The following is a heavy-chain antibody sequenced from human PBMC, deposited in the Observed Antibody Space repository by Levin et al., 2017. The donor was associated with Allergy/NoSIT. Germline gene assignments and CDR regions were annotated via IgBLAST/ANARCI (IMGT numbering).Heavy chain of an antibody. J-gene: IGHJ3*02. CDR3: ARREPTGTGAFDI. CDR1: GFTFSSYS. V-gene: IGHV3-48*01. Sequence: GGSLRLSCAASGFTFSSYSMNWVRQAPGKGLEWVSYISSSISTIYYADSVKGRFTISRDNAKNSLYLQMNSLRAEDTAVYYCARREPTGTGAFDIWGQGTMVTVSS. CDR2: ISSSISTI. D-gene: IGHD1-1*01.